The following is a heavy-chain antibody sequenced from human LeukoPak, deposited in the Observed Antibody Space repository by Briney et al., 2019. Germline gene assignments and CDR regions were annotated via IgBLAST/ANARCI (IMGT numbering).Heavy chain of an antibody. Sequence: GRSLRLSCAASGFTFDDYAMHWVRQDPGKGLEWVSGISWNSGSIGYADSVKGRFTVSGDNAKNSLYLQMNSLRAEDMALYYCAKTMGSGWSDAFDIWGQGTMVTVSS. CDR1: GFTFDDYA. CDR3: AKTMGSGWSDAFDI. CDR2: ISWNSGSI. D-gene: IGHD6-19*01. J-gene: IGHJ3*02. V-gene: IGHV3-9*03.